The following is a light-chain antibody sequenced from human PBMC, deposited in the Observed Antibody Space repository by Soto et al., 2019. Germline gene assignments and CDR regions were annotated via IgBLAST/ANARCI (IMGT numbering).Light chain of an antibody. V-gene: IGLV2-14*01. Sequence: QSVLTQPASVSASPGQSIFISCTGTSEDIGAYDYVSWYQQHPGKAPKLILYAVNDRPSGVSSRFSGSKSGNTSSLTISGVQPDDEADYDCSSYRSSDTLEVFGTGTKLTVL. CDR1: SEDIGAYDY. CDR3: SSYRSSDTLEV. CDR2: AVN. J-gene: IGLJ1*01.